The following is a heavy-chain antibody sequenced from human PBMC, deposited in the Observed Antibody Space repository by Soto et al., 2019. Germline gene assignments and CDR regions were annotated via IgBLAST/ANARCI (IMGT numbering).Heavy chain of an antibody. Sequence: SETLSLTCTVSGGSISDYYWTWIRQPPGKGLEWIGHIYYSGNTNNNPSLKSRVTISVDTSKNQFSLKLGSVTAADAAVYYCARPTGPGDAFDIWGQGTMVTVSS. V-gene: IGHV4-59*08. CDR3: ARPTGPGDAFDI. CDR1: GGSISDYY. J-gene: IGHJ3*02. CDR2: IYYSGNT.